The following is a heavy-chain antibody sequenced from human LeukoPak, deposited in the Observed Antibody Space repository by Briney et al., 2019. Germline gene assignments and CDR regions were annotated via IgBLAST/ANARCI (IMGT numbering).Heavy chain of an antibody. CDR2: IDPSDSYT. V-gene: IGHV5-10-1*01. D-gene: IGHD2-2*01. CDR1: GYSFTSYW. Sequence: GESLKISCKGSGYSFTSYWISWVRQMPGKGLEWMGRIDPSDSYTNYSPSFQGHVTISADKSISTAYLQWSSLKASDTAMYYCARLVPAASPRYYYGMDVWGQGTTVTVSS. J-gene: IGHJ6*02. CDR3: ARLVPAASPRYYYGMDV.